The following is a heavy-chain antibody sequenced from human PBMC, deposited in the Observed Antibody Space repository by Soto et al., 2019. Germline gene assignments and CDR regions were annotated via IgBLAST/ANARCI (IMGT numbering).Heavy chain of an antibody. J-gene: IGHJ6*02. V-gene: IGHV3-7*03. CDR3: ARDQPPLRYFDWLSDYYGMDV. D-gene: IGHD3-9*01. CDR1: GFTFSSYW. Sequence: GGSLRLSCAASGFTFSSYWMSWVRQAPGKGLEWVANIKQDGSEKYYVDSVKGRFTISRDNAKNSLYLQMNSLRAEDTAVYYCARDQPPLRYFDWLSDYYGMDVWGQGTTVTVSS. CDR2: IKQDGSEK.